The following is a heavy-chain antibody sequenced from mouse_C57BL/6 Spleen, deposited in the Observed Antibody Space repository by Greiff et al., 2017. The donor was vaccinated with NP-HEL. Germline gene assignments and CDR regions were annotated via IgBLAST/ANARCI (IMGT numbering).Heavy chain of an antibody. CDR3: TRSRDYDAYYYAMDY. D-gene: IGHD2-4*01. V-gene: IGHV1-59*01. J-gene: IGHJ4*01. CDR1: GYTFTSYW. Sequence: QVQLQQSGAELVRPGTSVKLSCKASGYTFTSYWMHWVKQRPGQGLEWIGVIDPSDSYTNYNQKFKGKATLTVDTSSSPTYMQLSSLTSEDSAVYYCTRSRDYDAYYYAMDYWGQGTSVTVSS. CDR2: IDPSDSYT.